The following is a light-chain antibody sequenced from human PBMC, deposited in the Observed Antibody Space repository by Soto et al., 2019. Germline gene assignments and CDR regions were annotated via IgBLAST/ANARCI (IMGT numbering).Light chain of an antibody. CDR2: EVI. CDR3: SSNVVGTNLKI. J-gene: IGLJ2*01. CDR1: YSDVGGSNY. Sequence: QYALTQPPSASGSPGQSVTISCTGTYSDVGGSNYVSWYQQHPGKAPKLVIYEVIQRPSGVPDRFSGSRSGNTASLTVSRLQAEDEADYYCSSNVVGTNLKIFGGGTKLTVL. V-gene: IGLV2-8*01.